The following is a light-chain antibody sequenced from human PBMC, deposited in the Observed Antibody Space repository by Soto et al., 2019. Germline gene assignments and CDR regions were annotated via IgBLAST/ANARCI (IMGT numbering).Light chain of an antibody. V-gene: IGLV3-9*01. J-gene: IGLJ3*02. CDR2: RDT. Sequence: SYELTQPLSVSVALGQTARITCGENNIGSKNVHWYQQKAGQAPVLVIYRDTNRPSGIPERFSGSNSGNTATLTISRAQAGDEADYYCLVWDSSTSWVFGGGTKLTVL. CDR3: LVWDSSTSWV. CDR1: NIGSKN.